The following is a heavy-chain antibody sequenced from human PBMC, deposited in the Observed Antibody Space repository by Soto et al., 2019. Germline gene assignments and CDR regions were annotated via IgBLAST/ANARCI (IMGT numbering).Heavy chain of an antibody. D-gene: IGHD5-12*01. CDR1: GGSISSYY. J-gene: IGHJ4*02. CDR3: ARLDGYDQYYFDY. V-gene: IGHV4-59*01. CDR2: IYYSGST. Sequence: QVQLQESGPGLVKPSETLSLTCTVSGGSISSYYWSWIRQPPGKGLEWIGYIYYSGSTNHNPSLKSRVTISVDTSKNQFSLKLSSVTAADTAVYYCARLDGYDQYYFDYWGQGTLVTVSS.